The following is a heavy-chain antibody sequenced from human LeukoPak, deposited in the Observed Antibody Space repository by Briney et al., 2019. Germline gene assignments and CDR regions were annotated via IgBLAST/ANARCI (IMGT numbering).Heavy chain of an antibody. CDR1: GASVSISH. CDR2: VDYNGGT. CDR3: ARGFYEPFDR. J-gene: IGHJ4*02. Sequence: ASETLSLTCTVSGASVSISHWNWVRQPPGKGLEWIGNVDYNGGTKYNPSLKSRVTMSLDTSKNQFSLKLKFVTAADKALYYCARGFYEPFDRWGQGTLVTVSS. D-gene: IGHD2/OR15-2a*01. V-gene: IGHV4-59*02.